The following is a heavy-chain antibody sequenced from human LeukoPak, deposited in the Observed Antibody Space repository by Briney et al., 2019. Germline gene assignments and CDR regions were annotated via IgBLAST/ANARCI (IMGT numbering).Heavy chain of an antibody. V-gene: IGHV1-69*04. D-gene: IGHD2-2*01. J-gene: IGHJ4*02. CDR1: GYTFTSYG. Sequence: GASVKVSCKASGYTFTSYGISWVRQAPGQGLEWMGRIIPILGIANYAQKFQGRVTITADKSTSTAYMELSSLRSEDTAVYYCAREQRVPAASIDYWGQGTLVTVSS. CDR2: IIPILGIA. CDR3: AREQRVPAASIDY.